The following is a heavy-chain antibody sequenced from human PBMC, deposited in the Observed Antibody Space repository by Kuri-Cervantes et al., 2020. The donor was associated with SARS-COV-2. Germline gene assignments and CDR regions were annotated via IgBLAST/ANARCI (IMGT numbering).Heavy chain of an antibody. CDR3: AKDEADAFDI. CDR1: GFIFDDSA. CDR2: ISWNSGSI. Sequence: LSLTCAASGFIFDDSAMHWVRQAPGKGLEWVSGISWNSGSIGYADSVKGRFTISRDNAKNSLYLQMNSLRAEDTALYYCAKDEADAFDIWGQGTMVTVSS. J-gene: IGHJ3*02. V-gene: IGHV3-9*01.